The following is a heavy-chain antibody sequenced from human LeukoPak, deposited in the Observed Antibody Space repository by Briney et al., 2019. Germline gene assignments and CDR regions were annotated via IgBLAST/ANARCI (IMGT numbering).Heavy chain of an antibody. Sequence: PGGSLRLSCAASGFTFDDYAMHWFRQAPGKGLEWVSGISWNSGSIGYADSVKGRFTISRDNAKNSLYLQMNSLRAEYMALYYCAKDSSSSGRELNYWGQGTLVTVSS. D-gene: IGHD6-6*01. CDR3: AKDSSSSGRELNY. J-gene: IGHJ4*02. V-gene: IGHV3-9*03. CDR1: GFTFDDYA. CDR2: ISWNSGSI.